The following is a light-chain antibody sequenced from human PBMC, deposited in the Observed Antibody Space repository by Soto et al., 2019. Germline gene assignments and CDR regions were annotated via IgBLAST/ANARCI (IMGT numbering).Light chain of an antibody. Sequence: DIQMTQSPSSLSASLGDRVTITCRASQSISSYLHWYQQKPGKAPKLLIYAASNLQSGVPSRFSASGSGTDFTLTLNSLQPEDFATYYCQQYDDLPITFGQGTRLEI. V-gene: IGKV1-39*01. CDR1: QSISSY. J-gene: IGKJ5*01. CDR3: QQYDDLPIT. CDR2: AAS.